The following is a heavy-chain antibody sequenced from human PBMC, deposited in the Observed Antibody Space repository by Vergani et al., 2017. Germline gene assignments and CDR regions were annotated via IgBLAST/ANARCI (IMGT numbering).Heavy chain of an antibody. Sequence: QLQLHKSGPGLVKPSETLSLTCTLSGGSISSSSHFWGWLRQTPGKGLERIGSIYYTGSAYYNPSLKSRVSISVDASKNQFSLKLSSVTAADSAVYYCARHDSGHYDASYYGLDVWGQGTTVTVSS. D-gene: IGHD3-16*01. CDR2: IYYTGSA. V-gene: IGHV4-39*01. CDR1: GGSISSSSHF. J-gene: IGHJ6*02. CDR3: ARHDSGHYDASYYGLDV.